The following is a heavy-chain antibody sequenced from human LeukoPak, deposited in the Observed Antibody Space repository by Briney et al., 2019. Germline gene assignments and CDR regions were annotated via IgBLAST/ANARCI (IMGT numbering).Heavy chain of an antibody. V-gene: IGHV3-23*01. CDR1: RFILSSYA. CDR2: ISGSGDTT. Sequence: TGGSLRLSCAASRFILSSYAMGWVRQAPGKGLEWVSSISGSGDTTYYADSVKGRFTISRDNSKNTLSLQMNSLRAEDTAVYYCAKDGDYYDSDAYSSFFDYWGQGTLVTVSS. D-gene: IGHD3-22*01. CDR3: AKDGDYYDSDAYSSFFDY. J-gene: IGHJ4*02.